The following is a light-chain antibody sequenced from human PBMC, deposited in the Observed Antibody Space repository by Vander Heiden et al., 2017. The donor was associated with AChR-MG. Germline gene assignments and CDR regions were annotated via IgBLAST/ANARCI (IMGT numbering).Light chain of an antibody. CDR3: QQDDYLPLA. CDR1: QDIRRK. J-gene: IGKJ4*01. V-gene: IGKV1-33*01. Sequence: DIQMTQSPDSLSASIGDRVIIACQASQDIRRKINWYQQKPGKAPKLLISDASSLETGVPSRFSGSGSGTDFRLIISSLQTEDLATYYCQQDDYLPLAFGGGTKVEIK. CDR2: DAS.